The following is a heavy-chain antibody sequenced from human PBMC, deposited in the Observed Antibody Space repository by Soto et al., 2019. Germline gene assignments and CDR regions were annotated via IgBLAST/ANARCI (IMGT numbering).Heavy chain of an antibody. J-gene: IGHJ5*02. V-gene: IGHV3-15*01. CDR2: IKSKTDGGTT. CDR3: TTAIVVPRFDP. CDR1: GFTFNNAW. D-gene: IGHD2-2*01. Sequence: GGSLRLSCAASGFTFNNAWMNWVRQAPGKGLEWVGRIKSKTDGGTTDYAAPVKGRFTISRDDLRNTLYLQMNSLKTEDTAVYSCTTAIVVPRFDPWGQGTLVTVSS.